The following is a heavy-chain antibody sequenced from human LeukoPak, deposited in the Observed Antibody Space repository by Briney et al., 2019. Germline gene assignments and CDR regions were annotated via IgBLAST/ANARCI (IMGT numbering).Heavy chain of an antibody. V-gene: IGHV4-34*01. Sequence: PSETLSLTCAVYGGSFSGYYWSWIRQPPGKGLEWIGEINHSGSTNYNPSLKSRVTISVDTSKNQFSLELSSVTAADTAVYYCARPYSSSPLYYYGMDVWGQGTTVTVSS. D-gene: IGHD6-6*01. CDR3: ARPYSSSPLYYYGMDV. CDR2: INHSGST. J-gene: IGHJ6*02. CDR1: GGSFSGYY.